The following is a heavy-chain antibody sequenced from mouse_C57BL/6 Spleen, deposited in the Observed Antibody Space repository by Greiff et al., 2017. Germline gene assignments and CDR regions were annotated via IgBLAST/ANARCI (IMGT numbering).Heavy chain of an antibody. D-gene: IGHD3-2*02. V-gene: IGHV14-1*01. J-gene: IGHJ2*01. Sequence: VQLQQSGAELVRPGASVKLSCTASGFNITDYYMHWVKQRPEHGLEWIGRIDPEDGDTYYAPKFQGKATMTAATSSNAAYLQLSSMTYEDTAVYYCTTRLSYMDYWGQGTTLTVSS. CDR3: TTRLSYMDY. CDR2: IDPEDGDT. CDR1: GFNITDYY.